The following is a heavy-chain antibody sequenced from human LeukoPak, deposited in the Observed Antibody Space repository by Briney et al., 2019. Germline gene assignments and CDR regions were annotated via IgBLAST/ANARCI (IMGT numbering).Heavy chain of an antibody. CDR1: GFTFSSYG. CDR2: ISYDGSNK. V-gene: IGHV3-33*05. Sequence: GGSLRLSCAASGFTFSSYGMHWVRQAPGKGLEWVAVISYDGSNKYYADSVKGRFSISRDTYGSTLYLQMNSLTTADTAVYYCARGGAPFDYWGQGTQVAV. CDR3: ARGGAPFDY. J-gene: IGHJ4*02. D-gene: IGHD1-26*01.